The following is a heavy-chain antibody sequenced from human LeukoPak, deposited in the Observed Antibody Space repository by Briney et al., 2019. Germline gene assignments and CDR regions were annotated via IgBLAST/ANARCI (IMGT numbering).Heavy chain of an antibody. CDR1: GFTFSSYW. CDR2: INTDGSST. CDR3: AKDSSGWYGMYNWFDP. V-gene: IGHV3-74*01. Sequence: GGSLRLSCAASGFTFSSYWMHWVRQAPGKGLVWVSRINTDGSSTSYADSVKGRFTISRDNAKNSLYLQMNSLRAEDTALYYCAKDSSGWYGMYNWFDPWGQGTLVTVSS. J-gene: IGHJ5*02. D-gene: IGHD6-19*01.